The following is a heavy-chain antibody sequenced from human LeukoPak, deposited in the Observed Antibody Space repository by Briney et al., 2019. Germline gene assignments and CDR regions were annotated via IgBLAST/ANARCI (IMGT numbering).Heavy chain of an antibody. CDR1: GGSISSYY. Sequence: PSETLSLTCTVSGGSISSYYWSWIRQPPGKGLEWIGYIYYSGSTNYNPSLKSRVTISVDTSKNQFSLKLSSVTAADTALYYCARVLDLGSSSWYYYFDYWGQGTLVTVSS. J-gene: IGHJ4*02. V-gene: IGHV4-59*01. CDR3: ARVLDLGSSSWYYYFDY. CDR2: IYYSGST. D-gene: IGHD6-13*01.